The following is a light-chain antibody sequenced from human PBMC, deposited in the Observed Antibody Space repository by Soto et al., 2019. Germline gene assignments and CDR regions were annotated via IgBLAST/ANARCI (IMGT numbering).Light chain of an antibody. J-gene: IGKJ5*01. CDR1: RYIRSD. Sequence: IQITQSPSSLSASVGDRVTITCRASRYIRSDLSWYQQRPGQAPKVLIYVASNLQSGVPSRFSGSGYGTDFTLTISSLQPEDVAIYYCQKYSSGLITFGQGTRLEI. CDR2: VAS. CDR3: QKYSSGLIT. V-gene: IGKV1-6*01.